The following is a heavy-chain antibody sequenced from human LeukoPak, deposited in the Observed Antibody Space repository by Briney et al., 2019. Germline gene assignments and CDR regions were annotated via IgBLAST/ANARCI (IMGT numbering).Heavy chain of an antibody. CDR3: ARDYGDGGWFDP. CDR2: IIPIFGTA. Sequence: ASVKVSCKASGGTFSSYAISWVRQAPGQGLEWMGGIIPIFGTANYAQKFQGGVTITADESTSTAYMELSSLRSEDTAVYYCARDYGDGGWFDPWGQGTLVTVSS. CDR1: GGTFSSYA. J-gene: IGHJ5*02. V-gene: IGHV1-69*13. D-gene: IGHD4-17*01.